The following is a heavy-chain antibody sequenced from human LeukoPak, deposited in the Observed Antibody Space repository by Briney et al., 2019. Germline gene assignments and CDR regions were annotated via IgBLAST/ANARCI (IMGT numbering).Heavy chain of an antibody. CDR3: ARGPARRGAFDI. CDR2: IYYSGST. D-gene: IGHD1-26*01. CDR1: GGSISSGGYY. J-gene: IGHJ3*02. V-gene: IGHV4-31*03. Sequence: PPETLSLACTVSGGSISSGGYYWSWIRQHPGKGLEWIGYIYYSGSTYYNPSLKSRVTISVDTSKNQFSLKLSSVTAADTAVYYCARGPARRGAFDIWGQGTMVTVSS.